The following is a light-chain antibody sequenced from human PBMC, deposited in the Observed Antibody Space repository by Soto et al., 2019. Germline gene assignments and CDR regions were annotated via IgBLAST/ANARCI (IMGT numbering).Light chain of an antibody. CDR2: GAS. CDR1: QTVSSNY. J-gene: IGKJ5*01. CDR3: QQRSNWPPLIS. V-gene: IGKV3D-20*02. Sequence: EIVLTQSPGTLSLSPGEGATLSCWASQTVSSNYLAWYQQRPGQAPRLIIYGASSRATGIPDTFSGSGSGTDFTLTISRLEPEEFAVYYCQQRSNWPPLISFGQGARLEIK.